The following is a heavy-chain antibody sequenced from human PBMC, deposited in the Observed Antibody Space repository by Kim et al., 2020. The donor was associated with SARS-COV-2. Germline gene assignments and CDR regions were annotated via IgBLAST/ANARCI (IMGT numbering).Heavy chain of an antibody. CDR3: NKEQGSTNREEYGMEA. CDR1: GFTFTNAW. Sequence: SLRLSCAASGFTFTNAWMTWVRQAPGQGREWVGRMKSKSEGETLDYGAPVKGRFTISRDDSKKMLYLQMNSLKTEDTGVYFCNKEQGSTNREEYGMEAWGKGTTVTVSS. CDR2: MKSKSEGETL. J-gene: IGHJ6*03. V-gene: IGHV3-15*01. D-gene: IGHD1-26*01.